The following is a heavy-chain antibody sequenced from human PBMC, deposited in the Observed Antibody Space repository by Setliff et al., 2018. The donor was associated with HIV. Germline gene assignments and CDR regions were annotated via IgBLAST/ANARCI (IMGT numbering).Heavy chain of an antibody. Sequence: SETLSLTCSVYGGSISRGGRYWGWIRQHPGRGLEWLGYVYYTGESFYKPSLGGRVTILQDKSKNQFSLELRSVTAADTAVYYCARTHYNFNLLEYYYYYYMDVWGKGTTVTVSS. CDR2: VYYTGES. D-gene: IGHD3-3*01. CDR1: GGSISRGGRY. J-gene: IGHJ6*03. V-gene: IGHV4-31*03. CDR3: ARTHYNFNLLEYYYYYYMDV.